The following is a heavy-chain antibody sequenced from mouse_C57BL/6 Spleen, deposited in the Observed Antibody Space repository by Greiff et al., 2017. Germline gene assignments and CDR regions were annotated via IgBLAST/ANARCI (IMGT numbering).Heavy chain of an antibody. D-gene: IGHD1-1*02. V-gene: IGHV5-16*01. CDR3: ARAGGTNYFDY. CDR2: INYDGSST. Sequence: EVQLQESEGGLVQPGSSMKLSCTASGFTFSDYYMAWVRQVPEKGLEWVANINYDGSSTYYLDSLKSRFIISRDNAKNILYLQMSSLKSEDTATYYCARAGGTNYFDYWGQGTTLTVSS. J-gene: IGHJ2*01. CDR1: GFTFSDYY.